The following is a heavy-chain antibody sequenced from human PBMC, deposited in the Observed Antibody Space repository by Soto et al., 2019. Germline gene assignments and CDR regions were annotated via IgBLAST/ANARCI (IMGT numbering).Heavy chain of an antibody. CDR1: GGSISSGGYY. D-gene: IGHD3-22*01. CDR2: IYYSGST. J-gene: IGHJ5*02. Sequence: SETLSLTCTVSGGSISSGGYYWSWIRQHPGKGLEWIGYIYYSGSTYYNPSLKSRVTISVDTSKNQFSLKLSSVTAADTAVYYCARDSYDSSGYYGSWPWSQGTLVTVSS. V-gene: IGHV4-31*03. CDR3: ARDSYDSSGYYGSWP.